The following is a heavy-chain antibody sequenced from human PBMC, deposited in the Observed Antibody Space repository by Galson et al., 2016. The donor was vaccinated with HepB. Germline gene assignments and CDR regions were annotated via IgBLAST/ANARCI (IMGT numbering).Heavy chain of an antibody. CDR3: ARNLERRGDFDK. V-gene: IGHV1-8*01. CDR2: MNPNTGNT. Sequence: SVKVSCKASGYTFTDYDINWVRQATGQGLEWMGWMNPNTGNTGLAQKFQGRVTLTRNTSIRTAYMELSSLRSEDTAVYYCARNLERRGDFDKWGQGTLVTVSS. J-gene: IGHJ4*02. CDR1: GYTFTDYD. D-gene: IGHD3-3*01.